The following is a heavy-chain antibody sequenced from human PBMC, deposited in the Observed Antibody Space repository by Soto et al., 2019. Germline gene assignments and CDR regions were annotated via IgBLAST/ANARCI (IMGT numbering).Heavy chain of an antibody. J-gene: IGHJ4*02. Sequence: HEHLVQSGAEVKRPGASLKVSCKASGYSFTGYYIHWVRQAPGQGLEWMGWINPDSGATNYAQNFQGRFTLTSDTSISTASMDRTTLTSDDTAVYYCARGGYGTGGYPFPYFDYWGQGTLVSVSS. CDR1: GYSFTGYY. D-gene: IGHD2-8*02. V-gene: IGHV1-2*02. CDR2: INPDSGAT. CDR3: ARGGYGTGGYPFPYFDY.